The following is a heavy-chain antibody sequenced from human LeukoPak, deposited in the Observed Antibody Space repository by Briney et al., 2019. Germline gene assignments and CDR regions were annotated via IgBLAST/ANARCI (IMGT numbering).Heavy chain of an antibody. CDR3: ARWDGYGDY. CDR2: ISGGSDTT. D-gene: IGHD5-24*01. Sequence: GGSLRLSCEASGFTFSSYGITWVRQAPGKGLEWVSGISGGSDTTHYAASVKGRFTISRDNSKNTLYLQMNSLRVEDTAVYYCARWDGYGDYWGQGTLVTVSS. CDR1: GFTFSSYG. V-gene: IGHV3-23*01. J-gene: IGHJ4*02.